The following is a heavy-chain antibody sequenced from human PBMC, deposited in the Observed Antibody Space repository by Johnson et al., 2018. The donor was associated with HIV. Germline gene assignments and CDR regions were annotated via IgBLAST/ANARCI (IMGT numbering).Heavy chain of an antibody. CDR2: IWYDGSNK. J-gene: IGHJ3*02. CDR3: AKSDYSGIAVAGSAYDDAFDI. Sequence: VQLVESGGGLVQPGRSLRLSCAASGFTFSSYAMHWVRQAPGKGLEWVAVIWYDGSNKYYADSVKGRFTISRDNSKNTLYLQMNSLRVEDTAVYYCAKSDYSGIAVAGSAYDDAFDIWGQGTMVTVSS. V-gene: IGHV3-33*06. D-gene: IGHD6-19*01. CDR1: GFTFSSYA.